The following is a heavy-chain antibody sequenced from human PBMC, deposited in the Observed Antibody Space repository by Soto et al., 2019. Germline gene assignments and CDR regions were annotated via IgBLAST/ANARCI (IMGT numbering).Heavy chain of an antibody. D-gene: IGHD6-25*01. CDR1: GGSISSGGYY. Sequence: SSETLSLTCTVSGGSISSGGYYWSWIRQAPGKGLEWIGYIYYSGSTSYNPSLKSRVTISVDTSKNQFSLRLTSVSAADTAVYYCARGPGIAAAESYYYYGMDVWGQGTTVTVSS. J-gene: IGHJ6*02. V-gene: IGHV4-61*08. CDR2: IYYSGST. CDR3: ARGPGIAAAESYYYYGMDV.